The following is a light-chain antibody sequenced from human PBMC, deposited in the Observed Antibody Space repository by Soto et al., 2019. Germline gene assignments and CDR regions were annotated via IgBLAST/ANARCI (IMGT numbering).Light chain of an antibody. Sequence: QSALTQPASVSGSPGQSITISCTGTSGDIGGYNYVSWYQQYSGKAPKLIIFEVTNRPSGVSDRFSGSKSGDTASLTISGLQAEDEADYYCSSYTTSSTLYVFGSGTKLTVL. CDR3: SSYTTSSTLYV. CDR2: EVT. J-gene: IGLJ1*01. V-gene: IGLV2-14*01. CDR1: SGDIGGYNY.